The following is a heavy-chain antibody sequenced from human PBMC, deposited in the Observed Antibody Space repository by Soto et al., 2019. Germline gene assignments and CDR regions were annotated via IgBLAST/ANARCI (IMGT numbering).Heavy chain of an antibody. CDR2: ISGSGGST. CDR3: AKELGCSGGSCYLFDY. D-gene: IGHD2-15*01. J-gene: IGHJ4*02. V-gene: IGHV3-23*01. Sequence: GGSLRLSCAASGFTFSSYAMSWVRQAPGKGLEWVSAISGSGGSTYYADSVKGRFTISRDNSKNTLYLQMNSLRAEDTAVYYCAKELGCSGGSCYLFDYWGQGTLVTVSS. CDR1: GFTFSSYA.